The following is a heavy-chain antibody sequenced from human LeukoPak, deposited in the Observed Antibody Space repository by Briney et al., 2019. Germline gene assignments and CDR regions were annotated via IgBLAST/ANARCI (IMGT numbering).Heavy chain of an antibody. Sequence: GGSLRLSCAASGFTFSSYSMNWVRQAPGKGLEWVAVISYDGTNKYYADSVKGRFTISRDNSKNTLSLQMNSLRAEDTALYYCARGFVLGAAKNYFDYWGQGALVTVSS. CDR1: GFTFSSYS. V-gene: IGHV3-30*03. CDR2: ISYDGTNK. D-gene: IGHD2-21*02. J-gene: IGHJ4*02. CDR3: ARGFVLGAAKNYFDY.